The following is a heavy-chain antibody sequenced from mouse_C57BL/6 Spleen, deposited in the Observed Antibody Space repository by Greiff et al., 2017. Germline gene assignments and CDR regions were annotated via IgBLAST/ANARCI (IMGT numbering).Heavy chain of an antibody. CDR2: IHPNSGST. V-gene: IGHV1-64*01. Sequence: QVQLKQPGAELVKPGASVKLSCKASGYTFTSYWMHWVKQRPGQGLEWIGMIHPNSGSTNYNEKFKSKATLTVDKSSSTAYMQLSSLTSEDSAVYYCARSEEFITSYWGQGTTLTVAS. CDR3: ARSEEFITSY. J-gene: IGHJ2*01. D-gene: IGHD1-1*01. CDR1: GYTFTSYW.